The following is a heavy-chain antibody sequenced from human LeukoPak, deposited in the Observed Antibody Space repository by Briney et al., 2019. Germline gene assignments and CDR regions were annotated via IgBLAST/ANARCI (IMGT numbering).Heavy chain of an antibody. CDR3: ARGNYYGSGSYYPFDY. J-gene: IGHJ4*02. V-gene: IGHV3-23*01. D-gene: IGHD3-10*01. CDR2: ISGSGGST. CDR1: GFTFSSYA. Sequence: GGSLRLSCAASGFTFSSYAMSWVRQAPGKGLEWVSAISGSGGSTYYADSVKGRFTISRDNSKNTLYLQMNSLRAEDTAVYYCARGNYYGSGSYYPFDYWGQGTLVTVSS.